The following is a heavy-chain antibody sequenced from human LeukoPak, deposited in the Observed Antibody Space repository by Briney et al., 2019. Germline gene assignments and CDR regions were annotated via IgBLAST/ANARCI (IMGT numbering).Heavy chain of an antibody. J-gene: IGHJ4*02. CDR2: ISSSSSSI. Sequence: GGSLRLSCAASGFTFSTYAMHWVRQAPGKGLEWVSFISSSSSSIYYADAVKGRFTISRDNAKHSLSLQMNSLRPEDTAVYYCARAQGSGWWAYWGQGPLVSVSS. CDR3: ARAQGSGWWAY. V-gene: IGHV3-21*01. CDR1: GFTFSTYA. D-gene: IGHD6-19*01.